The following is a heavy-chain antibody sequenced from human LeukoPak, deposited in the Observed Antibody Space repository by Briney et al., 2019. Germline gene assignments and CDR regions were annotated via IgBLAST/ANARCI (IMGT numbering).Heavy chain of an antibody. D-gene: IGHD3-10*01. J-gene: IGHJ4*02. V-gene: IGHV1-69*13. CDR3: ASRNTYGSGSYYDYYCDY. CDR1: GGTFSSYA. CDR2: IIPIFGTA. Sequence: ASVKVSCKASGGTFSSYAIRWVRQAPGQGLEWMGGIIPIFGTANYVQKFQGRVMITADESTSTAYMELSSLRSEDTAVYYCASRNTYGSGSYYDYYCDYWGQGTLVTVSS.